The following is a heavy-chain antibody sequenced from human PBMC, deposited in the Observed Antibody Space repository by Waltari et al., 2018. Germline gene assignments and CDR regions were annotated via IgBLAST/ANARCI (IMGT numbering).Heavy chain of an antibody. Sequence: EVQLVESGGGLVQPGGSLRLSCAAWGLIFSAHWMAWVRQAPGKGLEWVANIKEDGSKENYVDAVKGRFTISRDNAKNSLFLQMNSLGADDTAVYYCARPRDSSFDSWGQGTLVTVSS. V-gene: IGHV3-7*01. CDR3: ARPRDSSFDS. CDR2: IKEDGSKE. J-gene: IGHJ4*02. CDR1: GLIFSAHW. D-gene: IGHD2-15*01.